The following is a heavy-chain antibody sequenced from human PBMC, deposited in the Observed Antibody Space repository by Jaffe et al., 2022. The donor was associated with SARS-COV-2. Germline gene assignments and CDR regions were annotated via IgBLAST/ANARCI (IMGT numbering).Heavy chain of an antibody. CDR3: AKDRGHDYGDYDWFDP. Sequence: EVQLLESGGGLVQPGGSLRLSCAASGFTFSSYAMSWVRQAPGKGLEWVSAISGSGGSTYYADSVKGRFTISRDNSKNTLYLQMNSLRAEDTAVYYCAKDRGHDYGDYDWFDPWGQGTLVTVSS. V-gene: IGHV3-23*01. J-gene: IGHJ5*02. CDR2: ISGSGGST. D-gene: IGHD4-17*01. CDR1: GFTFSSYA.